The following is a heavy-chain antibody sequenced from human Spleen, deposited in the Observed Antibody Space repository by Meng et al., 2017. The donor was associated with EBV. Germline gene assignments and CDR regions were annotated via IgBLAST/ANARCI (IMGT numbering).Heavy chain of an antibody. CDR2: TNSNTRTF. Sequence: QGQQARPGFGITGPGNSFNFTCKVSRTNFVNYDVNWVRQAPGRGPEWIGWTNSNTRTFTSASVFSRLSVSFLATSVRLVFMQISSTNTENTVYYYCARAWHFDSRGCFGFWGQGTLVTVSS. J-gene: IGHJ4*02. CDR3: ARAWHFDSRGCFGF. V-gene: IGHV7-4-1*01. CDR1: RTNFVNYD. D-gene: IGHD3-22*01.